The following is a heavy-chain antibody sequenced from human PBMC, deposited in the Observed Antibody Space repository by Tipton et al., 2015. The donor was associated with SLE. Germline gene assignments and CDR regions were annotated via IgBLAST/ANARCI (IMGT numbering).Heavy chain of an antibody. CDR1: GGSISSNY. V-gene: IGHV4-59*01. Sequence: TLSLTCTVSGGSISSNYWSWIRQPPGKGLEWIGYISYSGSTNYNPSLKSRVTISVDTSKNQLSLKLSSVTAADTAVYYCARSRKYPYYMDVWGKGTTVTVSS. CDR2: ISYSGST. CDR3: ARSRKYPYYMDV. J-gene: IGHJ6*03. D-gene: IGHD6-6*01.